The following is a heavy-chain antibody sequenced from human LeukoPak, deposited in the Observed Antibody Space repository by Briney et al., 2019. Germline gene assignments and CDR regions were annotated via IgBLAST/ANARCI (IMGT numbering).Heavy chain of an antibody. D-gene: IGHD4-23*01. CDR3: ARLSPRWSVP. J-gene: IGHJ5*02. V-gene: IGHV4-38-2*02. CDR1: GYSISSGYY. CDR2: IYHSGRT. Sequence: SETLSLTCTVSGYSISSGYYWGWIRQPPGKGLEWIGSIYHSGRTFYNPSLKSRVTISVDTSKNQFSLKLSSVTAADTAVYYCARLSPRWSVPWGQGTLVTVSS.